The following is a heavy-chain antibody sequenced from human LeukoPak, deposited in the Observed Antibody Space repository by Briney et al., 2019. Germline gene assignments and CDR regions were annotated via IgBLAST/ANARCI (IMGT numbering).Heavy chain of an antibody. J-gene: IGHJ4*02. Sequence: GGSLRLSCAASGFTFSSYAMSWVRQAPGKGLEWVSAISGSGGSTYYADSVKGRFTISRDNSKNTLYLQMNSLRAEDTALYYCAKLIGVWFRVYYFDYWGQGTLVTVSS. CDR1: GFTFSSYA. V-gene: IGHV3-23*01. D-gene: IGHD3-10*01. CDR2: ISGSGGST. CDR3: AKLIGVWFRVYYFDY.